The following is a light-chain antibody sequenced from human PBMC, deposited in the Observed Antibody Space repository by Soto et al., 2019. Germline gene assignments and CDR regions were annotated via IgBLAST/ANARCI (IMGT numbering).Light chain of an antibody. J-gene: IGKJ4*01. CDR2: AAS. Sequence: DVQMTQSPSTLSASVGDRVTITCRASQSVSSWLAWYQQKPGKVPKLLIYAASSLQSGVPSRFSGSGSGTEFTLTFSSLQPDDFATYYCQQYNNFCLTFGGGTKVEIK. V-gene: IGKV1-5*01. CDR3: QQYNNFCLT. CDR1: QSVSSW.